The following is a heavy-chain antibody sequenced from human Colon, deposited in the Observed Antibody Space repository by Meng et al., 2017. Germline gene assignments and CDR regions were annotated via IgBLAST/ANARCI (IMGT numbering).Heavy chain of an antibody. V-gene: IGHV1-18*01. CDR3: ARDNPGDYVWDY. J-gene: IGHJ4*02. CDR1: GNTFTTYG. CDR2: ISTYDDNT. Sequence: QVQLVQSGAEVKKPGASVKVSCKASGNTFTTYGISWMRQAPGQGLEWMGWISTYDDNTNYVEKFRGRVTMTTDTSTNTAYMELRSLRSDDTAVYYCARDNPGDYVWDYWGQGTLVTVSS. D-gene: IGHD4-17*01.